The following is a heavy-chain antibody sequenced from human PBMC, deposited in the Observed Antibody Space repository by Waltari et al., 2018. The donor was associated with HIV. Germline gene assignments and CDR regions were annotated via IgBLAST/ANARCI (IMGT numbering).Heavy chain of an antibody. Sequence: EVQLVESGGGLVQPGGYLRRSCAASGLNPYRLNWVRQAPGKGLEWIAYISSSSSTINYADSVKGRFTISRDNGKNSISLQMNSLTAEDTAVYFCARDFSSGGTYQQFSFDYWGQGTLVTVSS. CDR2: ISSSSSTI. CDR1: GLNPYR. CDR3: ARDFSSGGTYQQFSFDY. J-gene: IGHJ4*02. V-gene: IGHV3-48*01. D-gene: IGHD3-16*02.